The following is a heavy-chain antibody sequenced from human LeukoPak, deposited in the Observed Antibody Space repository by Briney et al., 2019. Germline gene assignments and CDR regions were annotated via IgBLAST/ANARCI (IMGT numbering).Heavy chain of an antibody. Sequence: GASVKVSCKASGYTFTSYGISWVRQAPGQGLEWMGWISAYNGNTNYAQKLQGRVTMTTDTSTSTAYMELRSLRSDDTAVYYCARARGDFWSGYLLYWGQGTLVTVSS. J-gene: IGHJ4*02. CDR3: ARARGDFWSGYLLY. CDR1: GYTFTSYG. D-gene: IGHD3-3*01. V-gene: IGHV1-18*01. CDR2: ISAYNGNT.